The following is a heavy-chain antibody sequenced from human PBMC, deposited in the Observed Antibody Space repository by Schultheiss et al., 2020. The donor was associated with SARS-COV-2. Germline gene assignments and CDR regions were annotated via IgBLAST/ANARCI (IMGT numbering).Heavy chain of an antibody. V-gene: IGHV1-69*04. D-gene: IGHD5-12*01. J-gene: IGHJ4*02. CDR1: GYTFTSYG. CDR2: IIPSLDIV. CDR3: AREQWLRFKGTLGY. Sequence: KISCKASGYTFTSYGISWVRQAPGQGLEWMGWIIPSLDIVNSAQKFQGRVTITADKSTNTAYMELSRLRSDDTAVYYCAREQWLRFKGTLGYWGQGTLVTVSS.